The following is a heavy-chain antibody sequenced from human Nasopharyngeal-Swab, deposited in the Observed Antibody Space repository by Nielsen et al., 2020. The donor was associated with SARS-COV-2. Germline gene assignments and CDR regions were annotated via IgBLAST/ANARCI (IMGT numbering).Heavy chain of an antibody. CDR2: INHSGST. V-gene: IGHV4-34*01. Sequence: PGKGLEWIGEINHSGSTNYNPSLKSRVTISVDTSKNQFSLKLSSVTAADTAVYYCARVGIAAAGGLPNDYWGQGTLVTVSS. J-gene: IGHJ4*02. CDR3: ARVGIAAAGGLPNDY. D-gene: IGHD6-13*01.